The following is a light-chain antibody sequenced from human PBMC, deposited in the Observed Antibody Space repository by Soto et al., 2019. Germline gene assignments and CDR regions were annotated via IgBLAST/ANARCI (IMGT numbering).Light chain of an antibody. CDR1: QDINSF. J-gene: IGKJ1*01. CDR3: QHYNSYSEA. Sequence: IQLTQSPSSLSASVGDRGSTSFLARQDINSFLAWYQQKPGKAPKLLIYAASTLQSGVPSRFSGSGSGTEFTLTISSLQPDDFATYYCQHYNSYSEAFGQGTKVDI. CDR2: AAS. V-gene: IGKV1-9*01.